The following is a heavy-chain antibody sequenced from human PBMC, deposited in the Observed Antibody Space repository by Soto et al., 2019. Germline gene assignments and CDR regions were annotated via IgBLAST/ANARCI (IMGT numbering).Heavy chain of an antibody. CDR3: ASSFVIVSGSYYDY. V-gene: IGHV1-8*01. J-gene: IGHJ4*02. CDR2: MNPNSGNT. Sequence: ASVKVSCKASGYTFTSYDINWVRQATGQGLEWMGWMNPNSGNTGYAQKFQGRVTMTRNTSISTAYMELSSLRSEDTALYYCASSFVIVSGSYYDYWGQGTLVTVSS. CDR1: GYTFTSYD. D-gene: IGHD3-10*01.